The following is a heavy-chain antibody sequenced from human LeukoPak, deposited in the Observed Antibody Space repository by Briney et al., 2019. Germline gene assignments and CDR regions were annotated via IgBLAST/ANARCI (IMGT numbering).Heavy chain of an antibody. CDR1: GYTFTSYD. D-gene: IGHD6-13*01. CDR2: MNPNNGNT. CDR3: ARLASSSWPLYYYYGMDV. V-gene: IGHV1-8*01. Sequence: GASVKVSCKASGYTFTSYDINWVRQATGQGLEWMRWMNPNNGNTGYAQKFQGRVTMTRSTSISTAYMELSSLRSEDTAVYYCARLASSSWPLYYYYGMDVWGQGTTVTVSS. J-gene: IGHJ6*02.